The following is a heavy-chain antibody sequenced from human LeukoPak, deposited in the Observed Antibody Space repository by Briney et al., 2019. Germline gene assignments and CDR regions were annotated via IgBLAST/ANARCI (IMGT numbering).Heavy chain of an antibody. V-gene: IGHV3-7*03. CDR3: ARKMVVGSYFDY. Sequence: PGGSLHLSCAASGFPFSSYWMSWVRPAPGKGLERVANIKQDGSDKYYVDSVKGRFTISRDNAKNSLYLQINSLRAEDTAVYYCARKMVVGSYFDYWGQGTPVTVSS. CDR2: IKQDGSDK. D-gene: IGHD2-15*01. J-gene: IGHJ4*02. CDR1: GFPFSSYW.